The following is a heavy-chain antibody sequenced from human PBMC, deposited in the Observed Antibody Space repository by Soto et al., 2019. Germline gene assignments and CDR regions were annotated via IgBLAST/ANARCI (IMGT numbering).Heavy chain of an antibody. CDR1: GYSFTSYW. D-gene: IGHD6-13*01. CDR2: IYPGDSDT. Sequence: ESLKISCKGSGYSFTSYWIGWVRQMPGKGLEWMGIIYPGDSDTRYSPSFQGQVTISADKSFSTAYLQWSSLKASDTALYYCARTSAAGKYYYDMDVWGQGTTVTVSS. J-gene: IGHJ6*02. V-gene: IGHV5-51*01. CDR3: ARTSAAGKYYYDMDV.